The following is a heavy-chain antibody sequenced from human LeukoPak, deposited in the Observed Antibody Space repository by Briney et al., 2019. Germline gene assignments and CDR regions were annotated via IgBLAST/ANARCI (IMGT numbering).Heavy chain of an antibody. Sequence: GGSLRLSCVASGFIFSDYYMTWIRQAPGKGLEWVAVIWYDGNNKYYADSVKGRFTISRDNSKNTLYLQMNSLRAEDTAVYYCARDRWSSTSYNDYWGQGTLVTVSS. CDR1: GFIFSDYY. D-gene: IGHD2-2*01. CDR3: ARDRWSSTSYNDY. J-gene: IGHJ4*02. CDR2: IWYDGNNK. V-gene: IGHV3-33*08.